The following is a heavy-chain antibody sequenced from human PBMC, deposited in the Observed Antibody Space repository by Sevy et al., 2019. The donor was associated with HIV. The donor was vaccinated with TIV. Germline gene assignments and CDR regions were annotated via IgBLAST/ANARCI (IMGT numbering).Heavy chain of an antibody. J-gene: IGHJ4*02. CDR3: AHRRSKGITITEFDY. Sequence: SGPTLVNPTQTLTLTCTFSGFSFSTSGVGVGWIRQPPGKAPEWLAMIYWDGDTRYSPSLLNRLTITKDTSKDQVVLRMATMGPVDTGTYYCAHRRSKGITITEFDYWGQGTLVTVSS. CDR2: IYWDGDT. D-gene: IGHD3-9*01. CDR1: GFSFSTSGVG. V-gene: IGHV2-5*02.